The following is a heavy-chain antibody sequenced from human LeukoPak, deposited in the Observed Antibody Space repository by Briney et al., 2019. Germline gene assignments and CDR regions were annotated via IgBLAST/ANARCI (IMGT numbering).Heavy chain of an antibody. Sequence: GASVKVSCKASGYTFTSYAMHWVRQAPGQRLEWMGWINAGNGNTKYSQKFQGRVTITRDTSASTAYVELSSLRSEDTAVYYCARDLLWFGDLFDPWGQGTLVTVSS. CDR3: ARDLLWFGDLFDP. D-gene: IGHD3-10*01. CDR2: INAGNGNT. CDR1: GYTFTSYA. V-gene: IGHV1-3*01. J-gene: IGHJ5*02.